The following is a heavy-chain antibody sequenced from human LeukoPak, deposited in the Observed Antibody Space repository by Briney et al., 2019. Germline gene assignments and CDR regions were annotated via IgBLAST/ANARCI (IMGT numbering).Heavy chain of an antibody. V-gene: IGHV1-3*01. J-gene: IGHJ4*02. D-gene: IGHD4-17*01. Sequence: ASVKVSCKASGYTFTSYAMHWVCQAPGQRLEWMGWINAGNGNTKYSQKFQGRVTITRDTSASTAYMELSSLRSEDTAVYYCARPATTTGEYYFDYWGQGTLVTVSS. CDR3: ARPATTTGEYYFDY. CDR2: INAGNGNT. CDR1: GYTFTSYA.